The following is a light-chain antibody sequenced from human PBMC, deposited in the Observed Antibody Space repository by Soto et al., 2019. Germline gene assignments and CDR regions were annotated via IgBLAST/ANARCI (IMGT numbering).Light chain of an antibody. CDR1: QSISSG. CDR2: DAS. V-gene: IGKV1-5*01. Sequence: DIQMTQSPSTLSASVGDRVTITCRASQSISSGLAWYQKKPGKAPSLLIYDASTLESGVPSRFSGSGSGTEFTLTISGLQPEDFATYCCQHYSTVWSFGQGTKVDI. CDR3: QHYSTVWS. J-gene: IGKJ1*01.